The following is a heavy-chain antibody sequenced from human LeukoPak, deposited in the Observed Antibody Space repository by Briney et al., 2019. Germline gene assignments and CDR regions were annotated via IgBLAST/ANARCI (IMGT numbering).Heavy chain of an antibody. V-gene: IGHV3-23*01. CDR1: GFTFSSYS. CDR3: AKGPVVVVITHYFDY. J-gene: IGHJ4*02. Sequence: GGSLRLSCAASGFTFSSYSMNWVRQAPGKGLEWVSAISGSGGSTYYADSVKGRFTISRDNSKNTLYLQMNSLRAEDTAVYYCAKGPVVVVITHYFDYWGQGTLVTVSS. CDR2: ISGSGGST. D-gene: IGHD3-22*01.